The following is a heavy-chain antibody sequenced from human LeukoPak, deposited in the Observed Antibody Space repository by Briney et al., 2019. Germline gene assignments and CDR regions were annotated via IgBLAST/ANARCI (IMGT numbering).Heavy chain of an antibody. CDR1: GYTFTSYY. Sequence: GASVKVSCKASGYTFTSYYMHWVRQAPGQGLGWMGIINPSGGSTSYAQKFQGRVTMIRDMSTSTDYMELSSLRSEDTAVYYCARDDSVEDTAWWFDPWGQGTLVTVSS. D-gene: IGHD4-23*01. V-gene: IGHV1-46*01. CDR2: INPSGGST. CDR3: ARDDSVEDTAWWFDP. J-gene: IGHJ5*02.